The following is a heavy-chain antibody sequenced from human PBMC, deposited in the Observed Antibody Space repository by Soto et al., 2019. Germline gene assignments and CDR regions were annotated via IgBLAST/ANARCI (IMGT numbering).Heavy chain of an antibody. J-gene: IGHJ6*02. Sequence: EVQLVESGGGLVKPGGSLRLSCAASGFTFSNAWMNWVRQAPGKGLEWVGRIKSKTDVGTTDYAAPVKGRFTISRDDSKNTLYLQMNSLKTDDTAVYYCTTTYDILTGYYICLSYYYYGMDVWGQGTTVTVSS. D-gene: IGHD3-9*01. CDR3: TTTYDILTGYYICLSYYYYGMDV. V-gene: IGHV3-15*07. CDR2: IKSKTDVGTT. CDR1: GFTFSNAW.